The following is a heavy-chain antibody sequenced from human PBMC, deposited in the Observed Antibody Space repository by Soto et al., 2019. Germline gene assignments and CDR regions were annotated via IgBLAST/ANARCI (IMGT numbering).Heavy chain of an antibody. J-gene: IGHJ6*02. CDR3: ARIAAHYYYYGMDV. Sequence: ASVKVSCKASGYTFTSYAMHWVRQAPGQRLEWMGWINAGNGNTKYSQKFQGRVTITRDTSASTAYMELSSLRSEDTAVYYCARIAAHYYYYGMDVWGQGTTXTVSS. CDR1: GYTFTSYA. D-gene: IGHD2-15*01. V-gene: IGHV1-3*01. CDR2: INAGNGNT.